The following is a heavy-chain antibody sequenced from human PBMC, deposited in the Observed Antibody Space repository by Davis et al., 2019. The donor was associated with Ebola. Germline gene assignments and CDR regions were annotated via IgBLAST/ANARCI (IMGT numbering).Heavy chain of an antibody. D-gene: IGHD2-2*01. CDR2: VYSGGST. V-gene: IGHV3-53*01. CDR1: GFTVSNTY. J-gene: IGHJ6*02. CDR3: ARSGYCTTTSCYRTSGMDV. Sequence: GESLKLSCAASGFTVSNTYMSWVRQAPGKGLEWVSVVYSGGSTYYADSVKGRFTISRDYSMNTLYLQMNSLRTEDTAVYYCARSGYCTTTSCYRTSGMDVWGQGTTVTVSS.